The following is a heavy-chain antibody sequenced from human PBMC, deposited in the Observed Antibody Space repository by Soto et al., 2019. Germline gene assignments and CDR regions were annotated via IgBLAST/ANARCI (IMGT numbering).Heavy chain of an antibody. J-gene: IGHJ4*02. D-gene: IGHD6-6*01. Sequence: SETLSLTCTVSGGSISSSSYYWGWIRQPPGKGLEWIGSIYYSGSTYYNPSLKSRVTISVDTSKNQFSLKLSSVTAADTAVYYCARQWQQLVPYYFDYWGQGTLVTVSS. V-gene: IGHV4-39*01. CDR3: ARQWQQLVPYYFDY. CDR1: GGSISSSSYY. CDR2: IYYSGST.